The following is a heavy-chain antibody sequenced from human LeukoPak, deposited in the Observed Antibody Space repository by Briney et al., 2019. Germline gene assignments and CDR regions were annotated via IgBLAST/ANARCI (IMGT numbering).Heavy chain of an antibody. CDR2: ISSSSSYI. D-gene: IGHD6-13*01. CDR3: AREEEQQLVL. J-gene: IGHJ4*02. CDR1: GFTFSSYS. V-gene: IGHV3-21*01. Sequence: GALRLSCAASGFTFSSYSMNWVRQAPGKGLEWVSSISSSSSYIYYADSVKGRFTISRGNAKNSLYLQMNSLRAEDTAVYYCAREEEQQLVLWGQGTLVTVSS.